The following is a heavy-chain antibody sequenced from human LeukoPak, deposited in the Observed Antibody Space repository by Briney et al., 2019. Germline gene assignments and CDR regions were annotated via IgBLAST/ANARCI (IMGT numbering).Heavy chain of an antibody. J-gene: IGHJ1*01. Sequence: GGSLRLFCATSGFTFSNYAIHWVRQAPGKGLEWVADISIDGDNEYYADSVRGRFMIARDNSKNTVYLQMNSLTIEDTAVYYCAREPSGNFGQLVSSAEYFQHWGQGTRVTVSS. D-gene: IGHD5/OR15-5a*01. V-gene: IGHV3-30-3*01. CDR1: GFTFSNYA. CDR3: AREPSGNFGQLVSSAEYFQH. CDR2: ISIDGDNE.